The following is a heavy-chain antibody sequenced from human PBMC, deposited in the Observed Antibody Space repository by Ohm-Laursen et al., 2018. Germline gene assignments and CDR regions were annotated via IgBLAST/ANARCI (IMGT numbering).Heavy chain of an antibody. CDR2: ISGSGGST. D-gene: IGHD6-19*01. CDR3: AKEHGSGWYYYYGMDV. J-gene: IGHJ6*02. CDR1: GFTFSNYA. Sequence: SLRLSCAASGFTFSNYAMTWVRQAPGKGLEWVSAISGSGGSTYYADSVKGRFTISRDNAKNSLYLQMNSLRAEDTALYYCAKEHGSGWYYYYGMDVWGQGTTVTVSS. V-gene: IGHV3-23*01.